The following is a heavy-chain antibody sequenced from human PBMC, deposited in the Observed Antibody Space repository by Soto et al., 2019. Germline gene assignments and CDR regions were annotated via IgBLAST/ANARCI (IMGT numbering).Heavy chain of an antibody. CDR1: GGSISSSSYY. CDR2: IYYSGST. CDR3: AGPVADFWSGYNYYYYGMDV. D-gene: IGHD3-3*01. V-gene: IGHV4-39*01. J-gene: IGHJ6*02. Sequence: QLQLQESGPGLVKPSETLSLTCTVSGGSISSSSYYWGWIRQPPGKGLEWIGSIYYSGSTYYNPSLKSRVTISVDTSTNQFSLMLGTVTAADTAVYYCAGPVADFWSGYNYYYYGMDVWGQGTTVTVSS.